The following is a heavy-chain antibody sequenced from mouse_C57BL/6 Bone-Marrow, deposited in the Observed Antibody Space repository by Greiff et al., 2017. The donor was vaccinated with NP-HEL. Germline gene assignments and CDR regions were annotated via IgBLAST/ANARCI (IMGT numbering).Heavy chain of an antibody. CDR3: ARLEGWLPLYYYAMDY. CDR1: GFTFSSYG. D-gene: IGHD2-3*01. J-gene: IGHJ4*01. CDR2: ISSGGSYT. V-gene: IGHV5-6*01. Sequence: EVQGVESGGDLVKPGGSLKLSCAASGFTFSSYGMSWVRQTPDKRLEWVATISSGGSYTYYPDSVKGRFTISRDNAKNTLYLQMSSLKSEDTAMYYCARLEGWLPLYYYAMDYWGQGTSVTVSS.